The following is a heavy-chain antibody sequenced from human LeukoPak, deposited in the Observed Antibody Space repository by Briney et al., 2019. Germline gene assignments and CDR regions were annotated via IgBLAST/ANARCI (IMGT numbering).Heavy chain of an antibody. CDR1: GFTFNNYA. D-gene: IGHD3-22*01. J-gene: IGHJ4*02. Sequence: GGSLRLSCAASGFTFNNYAMSWVRQAPGKGLEWVSAISSSGGRTYYADSVKGRFTISRDNSKNTLYLQVNSLRAEDTAVYYCAKDLGYYYDSGIHHGLFDYWGQGTLVTVSS. V-gene: IGHV3-23*01. CDR2: ISSSGGRT. CDR3: AKDLGYYYDSGIHHGLFDY.